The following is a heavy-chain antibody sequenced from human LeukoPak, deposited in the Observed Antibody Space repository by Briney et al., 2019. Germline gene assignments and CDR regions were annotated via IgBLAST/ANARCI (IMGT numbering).Heavy chain of an antibody. CDR3: ARVPNVDTAMVEFDY. Sequence: ASVKVSCKASGYTFTGYYMHWVRQAPGQGLEWMGWINPNSGGTNYAQKFQGRVTMTRDTSTSTVYMELSSLRSEDTAVYYCARVPNVDTAMVEFDYWGQGTLVTVSS. CDR2: INPNSGGT. CDR1: GYTFTGYY. J-gene: IGHJ4*02. V-gene: IGHV1-2*02. D-gene: IGHD5-18*01.